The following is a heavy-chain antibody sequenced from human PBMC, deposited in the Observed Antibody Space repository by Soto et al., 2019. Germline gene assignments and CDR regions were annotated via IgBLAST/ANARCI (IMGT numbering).Heavy chain of an antibody. CDR1: GGTFSSYA. J-gene: IGHJ4*02. Sequence: QVQLVQSGAEVKKPGSSVKVSCKASGGTFSSYAISWVGQAPGQGLEWMGGIIPIFGTVNYAQKFQGRVTITADESTSTAYMELSSLRSEDTAVYYCASHHSRDIVLRVYAYSCDYWGQGTLVTVSS. V-gene: IGHV1-69*01. CDR2: IIPIFGTV. CDR3: ASHHSRDIVLRVYAYSCDY. D-gene: IGHD2-8*01.